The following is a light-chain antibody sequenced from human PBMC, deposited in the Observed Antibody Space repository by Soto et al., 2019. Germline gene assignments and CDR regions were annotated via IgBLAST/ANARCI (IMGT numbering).Light chain of an antibody. J-gene: IGKJ5*01. CDR3: QEYDIWSSFT. CDR1: QSISST. CDR2: GAS. V-gene: IGKV3-15*01. Sequence: EIVMTQSPATLSVSPGERATLSCRASQSISSTVGWYQQTPGQTPRLLIYGASTRATGVPPRFSGSGSGTEFTITISSVQSEDFAVYSCQEYDIWSSFTFGQGTRLEIK.